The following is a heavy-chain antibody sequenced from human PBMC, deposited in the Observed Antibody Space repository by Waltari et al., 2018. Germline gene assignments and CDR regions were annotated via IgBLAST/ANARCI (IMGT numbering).Heavy chain of an antibody. CDR1: GGSISSYY. CDR3: ARAGWLVEGGFDY. J-gene: IGHJ4*02. CDR2: IYYSGRT. D-gene: IGHD6-19*01. V-gene: IGHV4-59*01. Sequence: QVQLQESGPGLVKPSETLSLTCTVSGGSISSYYWSWIRHPPGKGLEWIGYIYYSGRTNYNPSLKSRVTISVDTSKNQFSLKLSSVTAADTAVYYCARAGWLVEGGFDYWGQGTLVTVSS.